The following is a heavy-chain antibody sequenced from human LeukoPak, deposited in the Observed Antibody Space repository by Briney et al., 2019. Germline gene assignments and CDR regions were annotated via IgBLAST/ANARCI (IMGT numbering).Heavy chain of an antibody. D-gene: IGHD1/OR15-1a*01. CDR2: ISIDGNTI. Sequence: GWSLRLSCAASGFTFSAHYMSWIRQAPGKGLEWVSYISIDGNTIYYADSVKGRFTISRDNAKNSLYLQMSSLRAEDTAVYYCARAGRGSWYGEQPLFDYWGQGTLVTVSS. J-gene: IGHJ4*02. CDR1: GFTFSAHY. V-gene: IGHV3-11*04. CDR3: ARAGRGSWYGEQPLFDY.